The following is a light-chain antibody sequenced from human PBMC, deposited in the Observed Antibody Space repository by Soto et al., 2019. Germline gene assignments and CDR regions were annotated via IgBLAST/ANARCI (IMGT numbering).Light chain of an antibody. CDR3: NSYTSSNTLYV. CDR2: EVS. J-gene: IGLJ1*01. Sequence: QSALTQPASVSGSPGQSITISCTGTSSDIGTYNYVSWYQQHPGKAPKLMLYEVSNRPSGVSNRFFGSKSGNTASLTISGLQAEDEADYFCNSYTSSNTLYVFGTGTKLTVL. CDR1: SSDIGTYNY. V-gene: IGLV2-14*01.